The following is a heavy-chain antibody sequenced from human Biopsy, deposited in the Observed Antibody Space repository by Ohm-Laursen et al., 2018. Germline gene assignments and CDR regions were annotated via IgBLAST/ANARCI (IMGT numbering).Heavy chain of an antibody. D-gene: IGHD6-13*01. J-gene: IGHJ5*02. Sequence: SQTLSLTCTVSGGSISSYYWNWTRQLPGKGLEWIGYISHSGSTSYNPSLRSLVTISTDTSANQFSLKVRSVTAADTAMYYCAGATSGTSLYDPWGQGILVTVSS. CDR3: AGATSGTSLYDP. CDR1: GGSISSYY. CDR2: ISHSGST. V-gene: IGHV4-31*01.